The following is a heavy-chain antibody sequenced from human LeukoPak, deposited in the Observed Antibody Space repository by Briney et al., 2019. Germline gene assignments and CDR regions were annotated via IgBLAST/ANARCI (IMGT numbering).Heavy chain of an antibody. D-gene: IGHD3-3*01. J-gene: IGHJ4*02. CDR3: ARDPGYDFWSGRPLNY. CDR2: IKQDGSEK. V-gene: IGHV3-7*01. CDR1: GFTFSSYW. Sequence: PGGSLRLSCAASGFTFSSYWMSWVRQAPGKGLEWVANIKQDGSEKYYVDSVKGRFTISRDNAKNSLYLQMNSLRAEDTAVYYCARDPGYDFWSGRPLNYWGQGTLVTVSS.